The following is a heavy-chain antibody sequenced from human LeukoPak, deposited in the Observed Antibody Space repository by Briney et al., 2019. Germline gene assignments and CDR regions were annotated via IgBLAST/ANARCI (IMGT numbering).Heavy chain of an antibody. D-gene: IGHD3-22*01. J-gene: IGHJ4*02. CDR3: ARDRPNYYGSDGHYYRRDGDY. V-gene: IGHV3-23*01. CDR2: ITSRGEST. Sequence: GGSLRLSCAASGFTFSIYAMSWVRQAPGKGLRWVSSITSRGESTWYVDSVKGRFTITRDNSENTLYLQMHSLRAEDTAVYYCARDRPNYYGSDGHYYRRDGDYWGRGTLVSVSS. CDR1: GFTFSIYA.